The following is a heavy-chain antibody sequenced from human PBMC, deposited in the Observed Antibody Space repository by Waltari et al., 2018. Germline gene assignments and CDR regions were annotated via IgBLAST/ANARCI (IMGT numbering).Heavy chain of an antibody. CDR3: ARDRTGWGDSSWYGGYLDH. D-gene: IGHD6-13*01. CDR2: IWYDGSNK. CDR1: GFTFTTFR. V-gene: IGHV3-33*01. Sequence: QVQLVAPGGGMAQPGRSLSLSCAASGFTFTTFRMQWVRQAPGKGLAWVAFIWYDGSNKYYADSVKGRFTISRDNSKNTVYLRISSLRVEDTAVYYCARDRTGWGDSSWYGGYLDHWGQGILVTVSS. J-gene: IGHJ4*02.